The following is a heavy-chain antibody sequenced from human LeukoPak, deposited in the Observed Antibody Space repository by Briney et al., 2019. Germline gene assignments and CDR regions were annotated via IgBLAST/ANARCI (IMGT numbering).Heavy chain of an antibody. CDR3: AKSCSGGSCFDY. J-gene: IGHJ4*02. CDR2: ISGSGGST. D-gene: IGHD2-15*01. CDR1: GFTFSSYA. Sequence: PGGSLRLSCAASGFTFSSYAMSWVRQAPGKGLEWVSAISGSGGSTYCADSVKGRFTISRDNSKNTLYLQMNSLRAEDTAVYYCAKSCSGGSCFDYWGQGTLVTVSS. V-gene: IGHV3-23*01.